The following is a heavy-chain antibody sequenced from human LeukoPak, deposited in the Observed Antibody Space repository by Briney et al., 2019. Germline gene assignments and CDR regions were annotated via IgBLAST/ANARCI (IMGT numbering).Heavy chain of an antibody. J-gene: IGHJ3*02. V-gene: IGHV3-73*01. CDR1: GFTFSDSA. D-gene: IGHD2-21*01. CDR3: TTGETVVIRNDASHI. CDR2: IRSKADSHAT. Sequence: GGSLRLSCATSGFTFSDSAMHWVRLASGKGLEWVGRIRSKADSHATAYAASVQGRFTISRDDSRNTAYLQMNSLKTDDTAVYYCTTGETVVIRNDASHIWGQGTMVTVSS.